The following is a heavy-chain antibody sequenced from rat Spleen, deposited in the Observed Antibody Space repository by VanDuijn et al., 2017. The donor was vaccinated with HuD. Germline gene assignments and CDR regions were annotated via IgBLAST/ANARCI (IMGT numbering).Heavy chain of an antibody. V-gene: IGHV5-25*01. D-gene: IGHD1-4*01. Sequence: EVQLVESGGGLVQPGRSMKLSCAASGFTFSNYYMAWVRQAPTKGLEWVASISTGGGNTYYRDSVKGRISISRDNAKSTLYVQLNSLRSEDTATYFCARPNYPGFNFFDYWGQGVMVTVSS. CDR3: ARPNYPGFNFFDY. CDR1: GFTFSNYY. J-gene: IGHJ2*01. CDR2: ISTGGGNT.